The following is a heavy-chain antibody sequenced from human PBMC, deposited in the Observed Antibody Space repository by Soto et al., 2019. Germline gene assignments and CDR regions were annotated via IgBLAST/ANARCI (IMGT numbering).Heavy chain of an antibody. J-gene: IGHJ4*02. Sequence: EVQLLESGGGLVQPGGSLRLSCAASGFTFRNYAMSWVRQAPGKGLEWVSAISGDGGTTYYADSVKGRFTISRDNSKNERYLQPFSERSEDAASYCCAKDQCGNSSWRPDFDIWGQGTLVSVS. CDR1: GFTFRNYA. CDR3: AKDQCGNSSWRPDFDI. CDR2: ISGDGGTT. D-gene: IGHD6-13*01. V-gene: IGHV3-23*01.